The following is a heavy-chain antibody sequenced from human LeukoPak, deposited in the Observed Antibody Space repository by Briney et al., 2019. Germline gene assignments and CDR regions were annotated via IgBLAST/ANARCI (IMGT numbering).Heavy chain of an antibody. CDR1: GFTFSSYA. Sequence: GGSLRLSCAASGFTFSSYAMHWVRQAPGKGLEWVAVMSYDGYNKYYADSVRGRFTISRDNSKNTVYLQMNSLRAEDTAVYYCARGGRGYNYGPDYWGQGTLVTVSS. V-gene: IGHV3-30*14. D-gene: IGHD5-18*01. J-gene: IGHJ4*02. CDR2: MSYDGYNK. CDR3: ARGGRGYNYGPDY.